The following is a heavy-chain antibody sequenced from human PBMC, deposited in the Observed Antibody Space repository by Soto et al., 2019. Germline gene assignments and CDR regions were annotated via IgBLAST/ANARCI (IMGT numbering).Heavy chain of an antibody. V-gene: IGHV1-69*13. CDR2: IIPIFGTA. J-gene: IGHJ6*02. Sequence: ASVKVSCKASGGTFSSYAISWVRQAPGQGLEWMGGIIPIFGTANYAQKFQGRVTITADESTSTAYMELSSLRSEDTAVYYCAILIAVAADYYYYYGRDVWGQGTTVTVSS. D-gene: IGHD6-19*01. CDR1: GGTFSSYA. CDR3: AILIAVAADYYYYYGRDV.